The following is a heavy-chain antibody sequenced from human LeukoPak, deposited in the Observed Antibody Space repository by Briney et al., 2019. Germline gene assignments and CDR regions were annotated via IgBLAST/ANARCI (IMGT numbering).Heavy chain of an antibody. J-gene: IGHJ3*02. CDR1: GYTFTSYG. V-gene: IGHV1-18*01. D-gene: IGHD6-19*01. Sequence: ASVTVSCKASGYTFTSYGLSWVRQAPGQGLERMGWISAYNGNTNYAQKLLGRVTMTTDTSTSTAYMELRSLRSDDTAVYYCARTVSSGWLGGDALDIWGQGTMVTVSS. CDR2: ISAYNGNT. CDR3: ARTVSSGWLGGDALDI.